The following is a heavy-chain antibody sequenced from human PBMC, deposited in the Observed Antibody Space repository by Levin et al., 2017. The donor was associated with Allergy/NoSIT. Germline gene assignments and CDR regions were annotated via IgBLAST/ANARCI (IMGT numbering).Heavy chain of an antibody. V-gene: IGHV5-51*01. CDR2: IYPGDSNT. CDR3: ARHGRWDSSIWYDGDH. D-gene: IGHD6-13*01. J-gene: IGHJ4*02. CDR1: GYSSTTYW. Sequence: GESLKISCKGSGYSSTTYWIGWVRQMPGKGLEWMGIIYPGDSNTIYSPSFQGQVTISADKSISTAYLQWSSLKASDTAMYYCARHGRWDSSIWYDGDHWGQGTLVTVSS.